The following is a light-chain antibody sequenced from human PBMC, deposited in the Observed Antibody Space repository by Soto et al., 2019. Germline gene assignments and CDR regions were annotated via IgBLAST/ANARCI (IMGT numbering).Light chain of an antibody. CDR1: SSDVGGYNY. CDR3: SSYTSSSTLVV. Sequence: QSVLTQPASVSGSPGQSITISCTGTSSDVGGYNYVSWYQQHPGKAPKLMIYDVSNRPSGVSIRFSGSKSGSTASLIISGLQAEDEADYYCSSYTSSSTLVVFGGGTKLTVL. V-gene: IGLV2-14*03. J-gene: IGLJ2*01. CDR2: DVS.